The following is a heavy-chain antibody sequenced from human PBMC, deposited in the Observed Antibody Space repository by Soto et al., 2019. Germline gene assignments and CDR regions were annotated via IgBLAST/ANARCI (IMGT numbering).Heavy chain of an antibody. D-gene: IGHD3-3*01. CDR1: GFGFSNFG. Sequence: QEQLVESGGGAVQPGTSLRLSCAASGFGFSNFGMHWVRQAPGKGLEWVAVIWYDGSDQKYAGSVKGRFTISRDNSKHTLYRQMNSLRVEDTAVYYCARGGREHDFSTGYYSQIHYWGPGNLVTVS. J-gene: IGHJ4*02. V-gene: IGHV3-33*01. CDR2: IWYDGSDQ. CDR3: ARGGREHDFSTGYYSQIHY.